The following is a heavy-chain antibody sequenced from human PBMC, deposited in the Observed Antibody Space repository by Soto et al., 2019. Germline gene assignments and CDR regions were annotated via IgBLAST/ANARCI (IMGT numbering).Heavy chain of an antibody. CDR1: GFTFSSYA. V-gene: IGHV3-23*01. CDR2: ISGSGGST. CDR3: AKGYCSSTSCPLGV. Sequence: LRLSCAASGFTFSSYAMSWVRQAPGKGLEWVSAISGSGGSTYYADSVKGRFTISRDNSKNTLYLQMNSLRAEDTAVYYCAKGYCSSTSCPLGVWGQGTTVTVSS. D-gene: IGHD2-2*01. J-gene: IGHJ6*02.